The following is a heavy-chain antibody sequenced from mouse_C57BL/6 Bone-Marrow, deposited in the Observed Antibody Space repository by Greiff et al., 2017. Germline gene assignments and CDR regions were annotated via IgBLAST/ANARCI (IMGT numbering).Heavy chain of an antibody. CDR3: ARLPLYCDYDGDAMDY. Sequence: EVKLEESGGGLVQPGGSLKLSCAASGFTFSDYYMYWVRQTPEKRLEWVAYISNGGGSTYYPDTVKGRFTISRDNAKNTMYLQMSRLKSEDTAMYYCARLPLYCDYDGDAMDYWGQGTSVTVSS. CDR1: GFTFSDYY. CDR2: ISNGGGST. J-gene: IGHJ4*01. V-gene: IGHV5-12*01. D-gene: IGHD2-4*01.